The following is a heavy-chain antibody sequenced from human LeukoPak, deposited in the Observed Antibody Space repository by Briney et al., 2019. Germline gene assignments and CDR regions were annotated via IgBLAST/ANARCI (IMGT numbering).Heavy chain of an antibody. V-gene: IGHV4-59*01. CDR1: GGSINSYW. D-gene: IGHD5-12*01. J-gene: IGHJ6*02. CDR3: ARGDGYDEYYYYGMDV. Sequence: PSETLSLTCTVAGGSINSYWWSWIRQPPGKGLEWIGYIYYSGSTNYNPSLKSRVTISVDTSKNQFSLKLSSVTAADTAVYYCARGDGYDEYYYYGMDVWGQGTTVTVSS. CDR2: IYYSGST.